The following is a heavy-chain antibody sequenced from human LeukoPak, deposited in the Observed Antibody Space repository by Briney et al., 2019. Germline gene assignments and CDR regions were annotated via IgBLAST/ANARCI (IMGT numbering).Heavy chain of an antibody. Sequence: TGGSLRLSCAASEFIFDNYRMNWVRQAPGKGLEWVANINQDGSEKYYVHSVKGRFTISRDNAKNSLYLRMNSLRAEDTAVYYCASLFLCYGCSSSSDSFNIWGQGTMVTVSS. CDR1: EFIFDNYR. V-gene: IGHV3-7*01. CDR3: ASLFLCYGCSSSSDSFNI. J-gene: IGHJ3*02. CDR2: INQDGSEK. D-gene: IGHD6-6*01.